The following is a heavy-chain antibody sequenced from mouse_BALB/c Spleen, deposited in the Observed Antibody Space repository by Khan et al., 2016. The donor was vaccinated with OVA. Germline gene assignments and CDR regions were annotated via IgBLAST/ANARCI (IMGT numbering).Heavy chain of an antibody. Sequence: EVKLEESGGDFVRPGGSLKLSCAASGFTFSTYGMSWVRQTPDKRLEWVATINTGGAYTYYPDSVKGRFTISRDNAKNTLYLQLSSLKSEDTAIYYCARLAYYYNSEGFAYWGQGTLVTGSA. V-gene: IGHV5-6*02. CDR3: ARLAYYYNSEGFAY. CDR2: INTGGAYT. J-gene: IGHJ3*01. CDR1: GFTFSTYG. D-gene: IGHD1-1*01.